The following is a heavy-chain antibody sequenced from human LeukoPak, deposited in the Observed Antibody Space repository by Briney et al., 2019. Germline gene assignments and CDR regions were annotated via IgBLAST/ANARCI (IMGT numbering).Heavy chain of an antibody. D-gene: IGHD3-3*01. J-gene: IGHJ4*02. Sequence: GSLRLSCVVSGFTFSDYYMIWVRQAPGKGLECVSYITTSGSTIYYADSVKGRFTISRDNAKNSLFLQMNSLRAEDTAVYYCARGSGYSLPFDFWGQGTLVTVSS. CDR3: ARGSGYSLPFDF. V-gene: IGHV3-11*04. CDR1: GFTFSDYY. CDR2: ITTSGSTI.